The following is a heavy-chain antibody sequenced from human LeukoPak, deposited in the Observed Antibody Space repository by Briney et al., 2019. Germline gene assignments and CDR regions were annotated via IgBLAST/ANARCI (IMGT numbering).Heavy chain of an antibody. CDR1: GFTFSSYA. CDR2: ISGSGGST. CDR3: AKMSSSGYGGYFDY. J-gene: IGHJ4*02. V-gene: IGHV3-23*01. Sequence: GGSLRLSCAASGFTFSSYAMSWVRQAPGKGQEWVSAISGSGGSTYYADSVKGRFTISRDNSKNTLYLQMNSLRAEDTAVYYCAKMSSSGYGGYFDYWGQGTLVTVSS. D-gene: IGHD3-22*01.